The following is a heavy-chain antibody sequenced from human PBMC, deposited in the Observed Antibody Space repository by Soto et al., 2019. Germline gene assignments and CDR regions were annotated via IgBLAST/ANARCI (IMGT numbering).Heavy chain of an antibody. CDR1: GGTFSSYA. Sequence: QVQLVQSGAEVKKPGSSVKVSCKASGGTFSSYAISWVRQAPGQGLEWMGGIIPIFGTANYAQKFKGRVTITADESTITPYMELSSLRSEDTAVYYCARGDSSPSLVGYFDYWGQGTLVTVSS. V-gene: IGHV1-69*01. CDR3: ARGDSSPSLVGYFDY. CDR2: IIPIFGTA. D-gene: IGHD6-6*01. J-gene: IGHJ4*02.